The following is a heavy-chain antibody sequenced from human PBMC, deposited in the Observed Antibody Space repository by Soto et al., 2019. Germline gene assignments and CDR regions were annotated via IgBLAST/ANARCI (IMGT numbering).Heavy chain of an antibody. Sequence: SETLSLTCTVSGDSVSNSGYYWGWIRQSPGKRLEWIGSVSFSGSKYYNPSLRSRVTFSVDTSKTLISLKLRSVTAADTAVYYCAGGSTWQGRDWFDPGGYGTVVHV. V-gene: IGHV4-39*01. CDR2: VSFSGSK. CDR3: AGGSTWQGRDWFDP. D-gene: IGHD6-13*01. J-gene: IGHJ5*02. CDR1: GDSVSNSGYY.